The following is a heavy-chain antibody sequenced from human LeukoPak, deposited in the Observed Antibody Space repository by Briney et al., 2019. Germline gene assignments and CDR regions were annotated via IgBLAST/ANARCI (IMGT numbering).Heavy chain of an antibody. Sequence: TSETLSLTCTVSGGSISSFYWSWIRQPPGKGLEWIGNIFYSGSTNYNTSLKNRVTISVDKSKSQFSLKLSSVTAADTAVYSCARETLGLFEYWGQGTLVTVSS. CDR1: GGSISSFY. CDR2: IFYSGST. CDR3: ARETLGLFEY. V-gene: IGHV4-4*08. J-gene: IGHJ4*02.